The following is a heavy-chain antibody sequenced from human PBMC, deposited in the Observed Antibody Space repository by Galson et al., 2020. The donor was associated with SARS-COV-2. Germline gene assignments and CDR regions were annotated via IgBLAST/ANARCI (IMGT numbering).Heavy chain of an antibody. Sequence: SETLSLTCTVSGGSISSSSYYWGWIRQPPGKGLEWLGSIYYTGSTYYNPSLKSRVTISVDTSKNQFSLKLSSVTAADTAVYYCARDSGIVVVPAAMPFDYWGQGTLVTVSS. CDR1: GGSISSSSYY. J-gene: IGHJ4*02. CDR2: IYYTGST. V-gene: IGHV4-39*07. D-gene: IGHD2-2*01. CDR3: ARDSGIVVVPAAMPFDY.